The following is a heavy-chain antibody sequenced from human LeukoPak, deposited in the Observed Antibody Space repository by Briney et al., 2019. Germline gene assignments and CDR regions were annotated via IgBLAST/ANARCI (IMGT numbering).Heavy chain of an antibody. D-gene: IGHD5-18*01. CDR2: INISSGST. Sequence: GASVTVSCKSSGSGFTSCFIHLVRHAPGPGLGWMGIINISSGSTSNAQKFQGRVTMTRDTSTTTVYMELSSLRSEDTCVYYCARDSFPRGYSYGYSQLEPHFLDYWGQGTLVTVSS. J-gene: IGHJ4*02. CDR3: ARDSFPRGYSYGYSQLEPHFLDY. CDR1: GSGFTSCF. V-gene: IGHV1-46*01.